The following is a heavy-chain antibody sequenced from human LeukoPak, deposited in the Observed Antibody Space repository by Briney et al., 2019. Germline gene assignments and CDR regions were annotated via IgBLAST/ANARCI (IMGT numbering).Heavy chain of an antibody. D-gene: IGHD6-13*01. V-gene: IGHV3-23*01. CDR2: ISGSDGST. CDR1: GLTFSSYA. Sequence: GGSLRLSCAASGLTFSSYAMSWVRQAPGKGLEWVSAISGSDGSTSYADSVKGRFTISRDNSKNTLYLQMNSLRAEDTAVYFCAKNSSSSYSGWGQGTLVPVSS. CDR3: AKNSSSSYSG. J-gene: IGHJ1*01.